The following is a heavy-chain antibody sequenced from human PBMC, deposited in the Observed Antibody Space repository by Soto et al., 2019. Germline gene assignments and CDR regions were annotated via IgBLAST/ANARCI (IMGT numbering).Heavy chain of an antibody. CDR1: GDTFSSNS. CDR2: IIPTFGAA. CDR3: ATPSSGHDFLFEH. V-gene: IGHV1-69*01. Sequence: QVHLVQSGAEVRKPWSSVKVSCKASGDTFSSNSFSWVRQAPGQGPAYMGGIIPTFGAANYAQRFQDRLTITADESTTTVYMQLSSLRPDDTAVYYCATPSSGHDFLFEHWGQGTLVTVSS. J-gene: IGHJ4*02. D-gene: IGHD5-12*01.